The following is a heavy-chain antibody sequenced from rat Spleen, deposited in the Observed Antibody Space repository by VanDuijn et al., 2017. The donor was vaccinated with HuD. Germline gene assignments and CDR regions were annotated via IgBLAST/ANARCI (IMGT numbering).Heavy chain of an antibody. J-gene: IGHJ2*01. Sequence: EVQLVESGGGFVQPGRSMKLSCAASGFTFDDYYMAWVRQAPTKGLEWVATISYGDSSGHSATYYRDSVKGRFTISRDNAKSTLSLQVDSLRSEDTATYYCARRHYGYTDYFDYWGQGVMVTVSS. CDR1: GFTFDDYY. CDR3: ARRHYGYTDYFDY. V-gene: IGHV5-25*01. CDR2: ISYGDSSGHSAT. D-gene: IGHD1-6*01.